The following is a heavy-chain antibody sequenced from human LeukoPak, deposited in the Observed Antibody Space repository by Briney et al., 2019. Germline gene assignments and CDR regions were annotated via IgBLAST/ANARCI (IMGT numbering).Heavy chain of an antibody. Sequence: PGGSLRLSCAASGLTFSSHWMHWVRQAPGKGLVWVSRITNDGSSTTYADSVKGRFTISRDNAKNMLYLQVNSLRAEDTAVYYCAKEPSSIAARGGQGTLVTVSS. V-gene: IGHV3-74*01. J-gene: IGHJ4*02. CDR1: GLTFSSHW. CDR2: ITNDGSST. CDR3: AKEPSSIAAR. D-gene: IGHD6-6*01.